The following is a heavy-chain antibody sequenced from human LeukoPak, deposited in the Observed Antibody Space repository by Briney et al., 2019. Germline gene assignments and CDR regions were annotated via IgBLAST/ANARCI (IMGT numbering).Heavy chain of an antibody. Sequence: ASVKVSCKASGYTFTSYGISWVRQAPGQGLEWMGAIIPMYGTTEYAPKFQGRVTITADESTSTAFMELNTLRSDDTAVYYCARISGSYFAHWGQGTLVTVSS. V-gene: IGHV1-69*13. CDR3: ARISGSYFAH. CDR2: IIPMYGTT. J-gene: IGHJ4*02. D-gene: IGHD1-26*01. CDR1: GYTFTSYG.